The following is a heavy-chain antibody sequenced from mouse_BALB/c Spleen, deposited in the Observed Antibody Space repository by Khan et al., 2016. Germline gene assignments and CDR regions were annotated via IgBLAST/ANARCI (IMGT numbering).Heavy chain of an antibody. Sequence: EVELVESGGGLVKPGGSLKLSCAASGFPFSDYYMYWVRQTPEKRLEWVASISDGGSDTSYADSVQGRLTISRDNDKNNLYLQLSSMKPEESAVYCCAREDLDTYDYGGFGYWGQGTLVTVSA. J-gene: IGHJ3*01. D-gene: IGHD2-4*01. CDR1: GFPFSDYY. V-gene: IGHV5-4*02. CDR2: ISDGGSDT. CDR3: AREDLDTYDYGGFGY.